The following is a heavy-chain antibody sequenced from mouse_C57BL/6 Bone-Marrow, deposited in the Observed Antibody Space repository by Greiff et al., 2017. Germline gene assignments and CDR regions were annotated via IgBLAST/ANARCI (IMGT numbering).Heavy chain of an antibody. D-gene: IGHD2-4*01. V-gene: IGHV1-81*01. CDR2: IYPRSGNT. CDR3: AREGMDYDGRSFAY. Sequence: VQLQQSGAELARPGASVKLSCKASGYTFTSYGISWVKQRTGQGLEWIGEIYPRSGNTYYNEKFKGQATLTADKSSSTAYMELRSLTSEDSAVYFCAREGMDYDGRSFAYWGQGTLVTVSA. J-gene: IGHJ3*01. CDR1: GYTFTSYG.